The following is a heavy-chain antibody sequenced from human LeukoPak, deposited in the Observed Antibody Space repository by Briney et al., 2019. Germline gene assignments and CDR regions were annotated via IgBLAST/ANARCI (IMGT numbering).Heavy chain of an antibody. Sequence: GGSLRLSCAVSGFTFSGHWMSWFLQASGKGLQWVANINQGGSEKYYVDSVMGRFTIIRDNANNLLYLQINSRRSEDTAVYYCTRDRSRAEDDWGQGTLVTVSS. D-gene: IGHD6-6*01. J-gene: IGHJ4*02. CDR3: TRDRSRAEDD. V-gene: IGHV3-7*01. CDR1: GFTFSGHW. CDR2: INQGGSEK.